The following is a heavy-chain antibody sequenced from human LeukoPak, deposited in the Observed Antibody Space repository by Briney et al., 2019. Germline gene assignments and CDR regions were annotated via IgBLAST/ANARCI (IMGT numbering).Heavy chain of an antibody. CDR2: IYGSGVSI. V-gene: IGHV3-23*01. J-gene: IGHJ4*02. CDR1: EFTFEKYV. CDR3: AKDLGWELPAEAY. D-gene: IGHD1-26*01. Sequence: GRSLRLSCVASEFTFEKYVMNWVRQAPGKGLEWLATIYGSGVSISYADSVKGRFTISRDNTNNTLYLQMNSLRAEDTAMYFCAKDLGWELPAEAYWGQGVLVTVSS.